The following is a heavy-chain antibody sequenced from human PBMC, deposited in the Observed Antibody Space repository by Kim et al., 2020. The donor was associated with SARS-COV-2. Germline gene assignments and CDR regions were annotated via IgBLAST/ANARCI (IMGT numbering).Heavy chain of an antibody. D-gene: IGHD3-10*01. Sequence: NTSRNSPVTISVDKSKIQFSLKLSSVTAADTAVYYCARVSSGSYMYYFDYWGQGTLVTVSS. V-gene: IGHV4-4*02. J-gene: IGHJ4*02. CDR3: ARVSSGSYMYYFDY.